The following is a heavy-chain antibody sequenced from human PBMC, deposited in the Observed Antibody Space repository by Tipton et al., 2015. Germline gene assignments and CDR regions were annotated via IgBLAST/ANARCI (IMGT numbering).Heavy chain of an antibody. CDR3: ARDLEHGMDV. J-gene: IGHJ6*02. CDR2: ISYSGST. CDR1: GGSISSSSYY. D-gene: IGHD5-24*01. Sequence: GLVKPSETLSLTCTVSGGSISSSSYYWGWIRQPPGKGLEWIGYISYSGSTHYNPSLKSRVTISVDTSKNQFSLTLNSVTAADTAVYYCARDLEHGMDVWGQGTTVTVSS. V-gene: IGHV4-61*01.